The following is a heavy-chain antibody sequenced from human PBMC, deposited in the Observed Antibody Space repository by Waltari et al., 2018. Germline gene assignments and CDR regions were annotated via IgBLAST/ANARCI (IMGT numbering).Heavy chain of an antibody. CDR3: APLTGKGFY. J-gene: IGHJ4*02. CDR2: ISRSSTYI. CDR1: GFNFSDFT. Sequence: EVQLVESGGGLVKPGVSLRLSCAASGFNFSDFTMNWVRQAPGKGLEWISSISRSSTYIYYIDSVKGRFTISRDNAKNSLSLQMDSLRADDTAVYYCAPLTGKGFYWGLGTLVSVSS. D-gene: IGHD7-27*01. V-gene: IGHV3-21*02.